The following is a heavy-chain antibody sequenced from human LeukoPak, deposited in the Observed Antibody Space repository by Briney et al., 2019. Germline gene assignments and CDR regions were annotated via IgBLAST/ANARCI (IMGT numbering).Heavy chain of an antibody. CDR3: ARDLSGYPR. J-gene: IGHJ4*02. Sequence: GGSLRLSCAASGFTFSTYRMNWVRQAPGKGLEWVSSISSSSSYTYYADSVKGRFTISRDDAKNTLYLQMNSLRAEDTAVYYCARDLSGYPRWGQGTLVTVSS. CDR2: ISSSSSYT. V-gene: IGHV3-21*01. CDR1: GFTFSTYR. D-gene: IGHD3-22*01.